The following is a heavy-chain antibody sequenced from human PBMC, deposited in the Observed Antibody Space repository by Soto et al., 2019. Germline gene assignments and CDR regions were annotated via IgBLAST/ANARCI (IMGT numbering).Heavy chain of an antibody. V-gene: IGHV4-30-4*01. Sequence: SETLSLTCTVSGGSISSGDYYWSWIRQPPGKGLEWIGYIYYSGSTYYNPSLKSRVTISVDTSKNQFSLKLSSVTAADTAVYYCARWYYYDSSGYYPPEYFDYWGQGTLVTVSS. CDR1: GGSISSGDYY. CDR2: IYYSGST. D-gene: IGHD3-22*01. CDR3: ARWYYYDSSGYYPPEYFDY. J-gene: IGHJ4*02.